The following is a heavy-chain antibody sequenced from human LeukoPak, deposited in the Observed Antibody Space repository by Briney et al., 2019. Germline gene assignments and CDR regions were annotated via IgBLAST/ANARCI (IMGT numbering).Heavy chain of an antibody. Sequence: GGSLRLSCAVSGLTFNNYAMSWVRQAPGKGLEWVSGISGRGASKYYADSVKGRFTISRDNSKNTLYLQMNSLRAEDTAVYYCARGSAALIFDPWGQGTLVTVSS. V-gene: IGHV3-23*01. J-gene: IGHJ5*02. CDR1: GLTFNNYA. D-gene: IGHD2-2*01. CDR3: ARGSAALIFDP. CDR2: ISGRGASK.